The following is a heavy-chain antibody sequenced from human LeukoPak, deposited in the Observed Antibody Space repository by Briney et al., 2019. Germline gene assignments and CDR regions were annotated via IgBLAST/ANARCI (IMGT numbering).Heavy chain of an antibody. J-gene: IGHJ6*02. Sequence: ASVKVSCKVSGYTLTELSMHWVRQAPGKGLERMGGFDPEDGETIYAQKFQGRVTMTEDTSTDTAYMELSSLRSEDTAVYYCATGGYCSSTSCYIDYYYYGMDVWGQGTTVTVSS. V-gene: IGHV1-24*01. D-gene: IGHD2-2*02. CDR2: FDPEDGET. CDR3: ATGGYCSSTSCYIDYYYYGMDV. CDR1: GYTLTELS.